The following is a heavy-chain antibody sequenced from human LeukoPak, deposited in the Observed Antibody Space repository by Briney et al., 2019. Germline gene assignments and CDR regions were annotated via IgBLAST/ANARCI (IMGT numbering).Heavy chain of an antibody. D-gene: IGHD3-10*01. V-gene: IGHV3-21*01. Sequence: PGGSLSLYCAACGFTFSSYSMNWVLQAPGKGLELVSSISSSSSYIDHADSVKGRSTIPRDNAKNSLYLQMNSLRAEDTAVYYCAGSLWFGDSGWFDPWGQGTLVTVSS. J-gene: IGHJ5*02. CDR2: ISSSSSYI. CDR1: GFTFSSYS. CDR3: AGSLWFGDSGWFDP.